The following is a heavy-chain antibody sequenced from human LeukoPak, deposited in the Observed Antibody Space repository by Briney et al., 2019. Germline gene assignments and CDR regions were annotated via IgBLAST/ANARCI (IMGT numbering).Heavy chain of an antibody. V-gene: IGHV3-23*01. D-gene: IGHD2-15*01. J-gene: IGHJ6*03. CDR3: AKPYCSGGSCYHSGDYYYYMDV. CDR1: GFTFSSYA. Sequence: PGGSLRLSCAASGFTFSSYAMSWVRQAPGKGLEWVSAISGSGGSTYYADSVKGRFTISRDNSKNTLYLQMNSLRAEDTAVYYCAKPYCSGGSCYHSGDYYYYMDVWGKGTTVTVSS. CDR2: ISGSGGST.